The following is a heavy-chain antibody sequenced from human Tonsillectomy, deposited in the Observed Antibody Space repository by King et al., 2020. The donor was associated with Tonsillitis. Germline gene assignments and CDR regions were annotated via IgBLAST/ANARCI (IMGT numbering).Heavy chain of an antibody. V-gene: IGHV1-18*04. CDR3: ARDPHYDSSGFYYGIHGVFDV. D-gene: IGHD3-22*01. J-gene: IGHJ3*01. Sequence: VQLVESGAEVKKPGTSVKVSCKASGYTFTSYSISWVRQAPGQGLEWMGWISAYNGNRKYAEKVQDRVTLTTDTSTSTAYMELTSLRSDDTAVYYCARDPHYDSSGFYYGIHGVFDVWGQGTKVTVSS. CDR2: ISAYNGNR. CDR1: GYTFTSYS.